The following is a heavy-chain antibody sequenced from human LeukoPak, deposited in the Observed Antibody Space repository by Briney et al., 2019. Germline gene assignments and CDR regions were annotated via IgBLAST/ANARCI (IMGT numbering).Heavy chain of an antibody. J-gene: IGHJ4*02. CDR2: ISSSGSTI. CDR1: GFTFSSYE. CDR3: ARGDSSGWQYYFDY. D-gene: IGHD6-19*01. Sequence: GGSLRLSCAASGFTFSSYEMNWVRQAPGKGLEWVSYISSSGSTIYYADSVKGRFTISRDNAKNSLYLQMNSLRAEDTALYYCARGDSSGWQYYFDYWGQGTLVTVSS. V-gene: IGHV3-48*03.